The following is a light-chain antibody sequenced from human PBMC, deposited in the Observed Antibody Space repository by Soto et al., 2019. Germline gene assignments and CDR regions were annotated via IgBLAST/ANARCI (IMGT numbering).Light chain of an antibody. CDR1: SSDVGGYNY. V-gene: IGLV2-8*01. CDR2: EVS. J-gene: IGLJ1*01. Sequence: HSALTQPPSASGSPGQSVTISCTGTSSDVGGYNYVSWYQQHPAKAPKLMIYEVSKRPSGVPDRFSGSKSGNTASLTVSGLQAEDEADYYCSSYAGSNNYVFGTGTKLTVL. CDR3: SSYAGSNNYV.